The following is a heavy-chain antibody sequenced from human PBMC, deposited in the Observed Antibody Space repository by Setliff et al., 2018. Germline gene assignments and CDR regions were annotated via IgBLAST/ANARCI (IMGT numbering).Heavy chain of an antibody. CDR3: AREKGPAAHWNWFDP. Sequence: ASVKVSCKASGYTFTSYDINWVRQAPGQGLEWMGRINPNSGGTNYAQRSQGRVTMTRDTSISTAYMELSRLTSDDTAVYYCAREKGPAAHWNWFDPWGQGTLVTVSS. V-gene: IGHV1-2*06. J-gene: IGHJ5*02. CDR1: GYTFTSYD. D-gene: IGHD2-2*01. CDR2: INPNSGGT.